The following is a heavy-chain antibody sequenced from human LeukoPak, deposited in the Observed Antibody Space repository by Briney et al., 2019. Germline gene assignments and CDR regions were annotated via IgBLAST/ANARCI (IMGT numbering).Heavy chain of an antibody. V-gene: IGHV1-69*05. J-gene: IGHJ5*02. CDR3: ARDLRYYYDSSGYYYFDP. Sequence: SVKVSCKASGGTFSSYAISWVRQAPGQGLEWMGRIIPIFGTANYAQKFQGRVMITTDESTSTAYMELSSLRSEDTAVYYCARDLRYYYDSSGYYYFDPWGQGTLVTVSS. CDR2: IIPIFGTA. D-gene: IGHD3-22*01. CDR1: GGTFSSYA.